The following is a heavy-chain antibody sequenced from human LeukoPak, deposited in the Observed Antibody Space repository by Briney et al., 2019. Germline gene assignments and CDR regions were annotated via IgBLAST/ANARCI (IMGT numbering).Heavy chain of an antibody. CDR1: GSTFNTYA. D-gene: IGHD2-8*01. CDR3: TRDLYSMYAK. J-gene: IGHJ4*02. CDR2: LSGDRSHI. Sequence: GGSLRLSCLASGSTFNTYAMNWVRQAPGGGLEWVAALSGDRSHIYHADSVMGRFTISRDNVKNSLYLQMNSLRADDTAVYYCTRDLYSMYAKWGQGTLVTVSS. V-gene: IGHV3-21*04.